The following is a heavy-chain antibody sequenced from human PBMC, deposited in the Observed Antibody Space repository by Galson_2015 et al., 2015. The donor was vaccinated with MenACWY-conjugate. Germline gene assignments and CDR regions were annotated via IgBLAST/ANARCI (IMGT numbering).Heavy chain of an antibody. Sequence: QSGAEVKKPGESLTISCKGSGYSFTSYWIGWVRQMPGKGLEWMGIIHPGESDARYSPSFEGQATISADKSISTAYLQWSSLKASDSAMYYCARLGLYSSSFYYGMDVWGQGTTVTVSS. CDR3: ARLGLYSSSFYYGMDV. D-gene: IGHD6-13*01. V-gene: IGHV5-51*01. J-gene: IGHJ6*02. CDR1: GYSFTSYW. CDR2: IHPGESDA.